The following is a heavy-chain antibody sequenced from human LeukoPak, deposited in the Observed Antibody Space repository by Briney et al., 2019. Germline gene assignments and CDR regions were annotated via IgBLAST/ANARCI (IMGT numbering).Heavy chain of an antibody. J-gene: IGHJ4*02. CDR3: ASLTYYDYVWGSYRHDY. D-gene: IGHD3-16*02. V-gene: IGHV3-7*03. CDR1: GFTFSSYW. Sequence: GGSLRLSCAASGFTFSSYWMSWVRQAPGKGLEWVANIKQDGSEKYYVDSVKGRFTISRDNAKDSLYLQMNSLRAEDTAVYYCASLTYYDYVWGSYRHDYWGQGTLVTVSS. CDR2: IKQDGSEK.